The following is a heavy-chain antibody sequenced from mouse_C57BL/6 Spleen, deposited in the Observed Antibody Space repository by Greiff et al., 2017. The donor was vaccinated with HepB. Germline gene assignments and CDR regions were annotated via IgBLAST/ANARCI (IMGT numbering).Heavy chain of an antibody. CDR3: ARGGLRRSMDY. CDR1: GYTFTSYG. CDR2: IYPRSGNT. V-gene: IGHV1-81*01. D-gene: IGHD2-4*01. J-gene: IGHJ4*01. Sequence: VHLVESGAELARPGASVKLSCKASGYTFTSYGISWVKQRTGQGLEWIGEIYPRSGNTYYNEKFKGKATLTADKSSSTAYMELRSLTSEDSAVYFCARGGLRRSMDYWGQGTSVTVSS.